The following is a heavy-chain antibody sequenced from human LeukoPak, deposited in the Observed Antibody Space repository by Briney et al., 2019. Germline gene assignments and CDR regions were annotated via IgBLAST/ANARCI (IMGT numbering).Heavy chain of an antibody. D-gene: IGHD4-17*01. CDR3: ARVAMTSTVTTRNYYYYGMDV. V-gene: IGHV4-59*01. Sequence: SETLSLTCTVSGGSISSYYWSWIRQPPGKGLEWIGYTYYSGSTNYNPSLKSRVTISVDTSKNQFSLKLSSVTAADTAVYYCARVAMTSTVTTRNYYYYGMDVWGQGTTVTVSS. J-gene: IGHJ6*02. CDR2: TYYSGST. CDR1: GGSISSYY.